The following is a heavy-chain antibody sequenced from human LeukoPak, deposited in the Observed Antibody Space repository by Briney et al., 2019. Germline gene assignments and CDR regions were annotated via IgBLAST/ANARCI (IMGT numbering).Heavy chain of an antibody. CDR2: INSSGST. CDR1: GGSISSASYY. Sequence: SETLSLTCTVSGGSISSASYYWSWIRQPAGKGLEWIGRINSSGSTNYNPSLKSRVTMSVDTSKNQFSLKLSSVTAADTAVYYCARETSQKGAHYMDVWGKGTTITISS. D-gene: IGHD3-16*01. J-gene: IGHJ6*03. V-gene: IGHV4-61*02. CDR3: ARETSQKGAHYMDV.